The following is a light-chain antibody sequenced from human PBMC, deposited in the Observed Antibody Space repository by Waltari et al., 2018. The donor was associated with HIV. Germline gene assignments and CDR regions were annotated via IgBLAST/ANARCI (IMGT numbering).Light chain of an antibody. V-gene: IGKV2-28*01. CDR1: QSLLHSSGYNF. Sequence: IVLTLSPLSLSVTPGEPASISRTSNQSLLHSSGYNFLDWYMQKPGQSPQVLIYLAYNRASGVPARFSGSGSATDFTLKISRVEAEDVGFYYCMQGLQIPLTFGGGTKVEIK. J-gene: IGKJ4*01. CDR3: MQGLQIPLT. CDR2: LAY.